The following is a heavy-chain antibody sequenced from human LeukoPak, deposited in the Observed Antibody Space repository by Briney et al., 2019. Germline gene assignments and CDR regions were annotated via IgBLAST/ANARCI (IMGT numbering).Heavy chain of an antibody. J-gene: IGHJ5*02. CDR3: ARLLSPGWFDP. D-gene: IGHD1-26*01. CDR1: GGSISSSGSY. V-gene: IGHV4-39*01. Sequence: SETLSLTCTVSGGSISSSGSYWAWIRQPPGKGLEWIANVYYNGNTYYNSSLKSRVTISVDTSKNQFSLNLRSVTAADTAVYYCARLLSPGWFDPWGLGTLVTVSS. CDR2: VYYNGNT.